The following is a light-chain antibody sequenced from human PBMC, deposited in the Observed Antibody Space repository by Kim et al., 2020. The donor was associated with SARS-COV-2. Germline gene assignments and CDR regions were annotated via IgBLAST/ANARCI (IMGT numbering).Light chain of an antibody. J-gene: IGLJ2*01. V-gene: IGLV2-8*01. CDR3: SSYVGSKNAVV. CDR2: EVS. CDR1: SSDVGGYNY. Sequence: QSVTISCTGTSSDVGGYNYVSWFQQHPGKAPKLMIYEVSKPPSGVPDRSSGCKSGNTASLTVSGLEAEDEADYYCSSYVGSKNAVVFGGGTQLTVL.